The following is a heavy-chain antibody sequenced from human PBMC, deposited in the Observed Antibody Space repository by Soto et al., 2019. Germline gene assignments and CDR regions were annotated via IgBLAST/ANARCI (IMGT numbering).Heavy chain of an antibody. J-gene: IGHJ3*01. V-gene: IGHV3-72*01. CDR2: SRNKANSYTT. CDR1: GFSFSDHY. Sequence: EVQLVESGGGLVQPGGSLRLSCAASGFSFSDHYLDWVRQAPGKGLEWVGRSRNKANSYTTEYAASVKGRFTLSRDDSKNSLLLQMNSLKTEDTAVYYCGRAQGCSGGRCYSAFDVWGQGTMVTVSS. D-gene: IGHD2-15*01. CDR3: GRAQGCSGGRCYSAFDV.